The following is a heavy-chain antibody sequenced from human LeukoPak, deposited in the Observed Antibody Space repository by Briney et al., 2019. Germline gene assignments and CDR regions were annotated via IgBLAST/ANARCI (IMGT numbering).Heavy chain of an antibody. D-gene: IGHD5-18*01. CDR3: ARSGYSYGLGGTWFDP. J-gene: IGHJ5*02. CDR2: IYTSGST. Sequence: SETLSLTCAVSGGSISSSNWWSWVRQPAGKGLEWIGRIYTSGSTNYNPSLKSRVTMSVDTSKNQFSLKLSSVTAADTAVYYCARSGYSYGLGGTWFDPWGQGTLVTVSS. V-gene: IGHV4-4*07. CDR1: GGSISSSNW.